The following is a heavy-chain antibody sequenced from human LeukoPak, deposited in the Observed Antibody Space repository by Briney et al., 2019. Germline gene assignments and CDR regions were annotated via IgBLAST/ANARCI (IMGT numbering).Heavy chain of an antibody. D-gene: IGHD3-10*01. CDR3: AKSVYHSGNY. CDR2: ISSGTT. V-gene: IGHV3-23*01. CDR1: GFTISTYG. Sequence: GGSLRLSCAASGFTISTYGMSWVRQAPGKRLEWVSSISSGTTYYADSVKGRFTISRDNSKNTVSLQMNSLRAEDTAVYYCAKSVYHSGNYWGQGTLVTVSS. J-gene: IGHJ4*02.